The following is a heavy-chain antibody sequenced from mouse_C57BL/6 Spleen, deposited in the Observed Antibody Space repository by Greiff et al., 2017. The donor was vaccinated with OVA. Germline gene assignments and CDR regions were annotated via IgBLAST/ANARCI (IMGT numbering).Heavy chain of an antibody. Sequence: EVMLVESGGGLVKPGGSLKLSCAASGFTFSSYTMSWVRQTPEKRLEWVATISGGGGNTYYPDSVKGRFTISRDNAKNTLYLQLSSLRSEDTALYYCAGRDYDYDGYFDVWGTGTTVTVSS. D-gene: IGHD2-4*01. V-gene: IGHV5-9*01. J-gene: IGHJ1*03. CDR2: ISGGGGNT. CDR3: AGRDYDYDGYFDV. CDR1: GFTFSSYT.